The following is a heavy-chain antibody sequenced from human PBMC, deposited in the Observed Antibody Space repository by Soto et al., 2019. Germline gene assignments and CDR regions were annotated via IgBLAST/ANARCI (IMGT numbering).Heavy chain of an antibody. CDR3: ARVPRYNWNYAVDY. CDR2: INPGNGNT. J-gene: IGHJ4*01. CDR1: GYTFTSYA. D-gene: IGHD1-7*01. V-gene: IGHV1-3*01. Sequence: GASVKVSCKASGYTFTSYAIHWVCQAPGQRLEWMGWINPGNGNTRYSQKFQGRVTISRDTSASTAYMEMSSLRFEDTAVYYCARVPRYNWNYAVDYWGHGTLVTVS.